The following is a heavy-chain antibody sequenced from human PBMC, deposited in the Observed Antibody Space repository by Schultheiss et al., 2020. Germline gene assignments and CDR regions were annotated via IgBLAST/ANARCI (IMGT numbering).Heavy chain of an antibody. D-gene: IGHD1-26*01. CDR3: ARATYSGTYRDAFDI. V-gene: IGHV4-31*11. Sequence: SETLSLTCAVSGGSISSGGYYWSWIRQHPGKGLEWIGYIYYSGSTYYNPSLKSRVTISVDTSKNQFSLKLNSVTAADTAVYYCARATYSGTYRDAFDIWGQGAMVTVSS. CDR1: GGSISSGGYY. J-gene: IGHJ3*02. CDR2: IYYSGST.